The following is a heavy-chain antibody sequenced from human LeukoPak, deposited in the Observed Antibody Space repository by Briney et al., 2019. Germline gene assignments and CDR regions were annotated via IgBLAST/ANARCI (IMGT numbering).Heavy chain of an antibody. CDR2: ISSSSSYK. Sequence: GGSLRLSCAASGFSFSDYYMSWIRQAPGKGLEWVSKISSSSSYKNYADSVKGRFTISRYNAKNSLYLQMNSLRAEDTAVYYCARDQEVATTDWGQGTLVTVSS. CDR3: ARDQEVATTD. D-gene: IGHD5-12*01. J-gene: IGHJ4*02. V-gene: IGHV3-11*06. CDR1: GFSFSDYY.